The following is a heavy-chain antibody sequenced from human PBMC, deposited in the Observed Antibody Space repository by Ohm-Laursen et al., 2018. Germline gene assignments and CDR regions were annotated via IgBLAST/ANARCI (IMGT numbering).Heavy chain of an antibody. V-gene: IGHV3-11*01. D-gene: IGHD3-22*01. CDR1: RFSFSDYY. CDR3: ARACYYDSSGFPEDAFDV. CDR2: ISSRGTTI. Sequence: SLRLSCAASRFSFSDYYMSWIRQAPGKGLECISYISSRGTTIYYADSVKGRFTIYRDNANNSLYLQMNSLRAEDTAMYYCARACYYDSSGFPEDAFDVWGQGTMVTVSS. J-gene: IGHJ3*01.